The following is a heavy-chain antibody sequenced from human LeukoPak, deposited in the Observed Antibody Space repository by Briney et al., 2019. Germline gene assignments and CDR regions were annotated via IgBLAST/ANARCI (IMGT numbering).Heavy chain of an antibody. Sequence: GGSLRLSCAASGFTFSSYAMSWVRQAPGKGLEWVSAINGGGGSTYYADSVKGRFTISRDNSKNSLYLQMNSLRAEDTAVYYCARELDTAMVPTYYWGQGTLVTVSS. V-gene: IGHV3-23*01. CDR2: INGGGGST. D-gene: IGHD5-18*01. CDR1: GFTFSSYA. CDR3: ARELDTAMVPTYY. J-gene: IGHJ4*02.